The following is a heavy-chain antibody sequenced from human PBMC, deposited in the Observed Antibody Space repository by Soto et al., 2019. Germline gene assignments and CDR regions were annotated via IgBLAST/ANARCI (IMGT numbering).Heavy chain of an antibody. V-gene: IGHV1-18*01. Sequence: QVQLVQSGAEVKKPGASVKVSCKASGYTFPNYGITWVRQAPGQGLEWMGWISAYKTNIKYAQKFQGRVTLTTDTSTSTAYMELRSLRSDDTAIYYCARDLDGSGAYYTDFCGQGTLVTVSS. CDR3: ARDLDGSGAYYTDF. J-gene: IGHJ4*02. D-gene: IGHD3-10*01. CDR1: GYTFPNYG. CDR2: ISAYKTNI.